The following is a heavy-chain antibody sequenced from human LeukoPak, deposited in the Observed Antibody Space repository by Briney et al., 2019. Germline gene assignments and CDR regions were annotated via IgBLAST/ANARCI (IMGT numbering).Heavy chain of an antibody. CDR2: ISYSGNT. D-gene: IGHD5-18*01. V-gene: IGHV4-31*03. Sequence: SETLSLTCTVSGGSISSGAYYWSWLRQHPGKGPEWIGYISYSGNTDYNPSLKSRVILSVGTPKNQFSLKLSSVTAADTAVYYCGRGVRGYSYGSFDYWGQGSLVTVSS. CDR1: GGSISSGAYY. CDR3: GRGVRGYSYGSFDY. J-gene: IGHJ4*02.